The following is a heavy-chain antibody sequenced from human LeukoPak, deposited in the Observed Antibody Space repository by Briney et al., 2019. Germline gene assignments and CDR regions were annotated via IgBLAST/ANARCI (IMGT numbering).Heavy chain of an antibody. Sequence: GGSLRLSCAASGFTVSGTHMSWVRQAPGMGLEWVSAMYTGGTTYYADSVAGRFTVSRDNSKNTLYLHMNSLRVEDTAVYYCAKDEATSGGGLASWGQGTLVSVSS. CDR1: GFTVSGTH. CDR3: AKDEATSGGGLAS. D-gene: IGHD3-16*01. CDR2: MYTGGTT. V-gene: IGHV3-53*01. J-gene: IGHJ4*02.